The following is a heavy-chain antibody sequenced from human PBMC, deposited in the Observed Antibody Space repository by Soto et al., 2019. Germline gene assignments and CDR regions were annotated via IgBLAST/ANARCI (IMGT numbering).Heavy chain of an antibody. J-gene: IGHJ5*02. CDR3: AKGKQLVSGWFDP. CDR1: GFTFDDYA. D-gene: IGHD6-13*01. Sequence: EVQLVESGGGLVQPGRSLRLSCAASGFTFDDYAMHWVRQAPGKGLEWDSGISWNSGSIGYADSVKGRFTISRDNAKNSLYLQMNSLRAEDTALYYCAKGKQLVSGWFDPWGQGTLVTVSS. CDR2: ISWNSGSI. V-gene: IGHV3-9*01.